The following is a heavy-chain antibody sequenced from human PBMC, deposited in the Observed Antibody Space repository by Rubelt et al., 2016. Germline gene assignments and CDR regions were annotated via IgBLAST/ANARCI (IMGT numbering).Heavy chain of an antibody. J-gene: IGHJ5*02. CDR3: AVSGASCYAGMGWYDP. Sequence: QLQLRESGPGVLKPSETLSLTCTVSGGSISSRGSYWGWIRQSPGKGLEWIGAIYDSVSTYYNPSLESRVSMSIDTSSDQISLRLNSGPSAGTATYDCAVSGASCYAGMGWYDPWGQGTRVTVSS. D-gene: IGHD2-2*01. CDR1: GGSISSRGSY. CDR2: IYDSVST. V-gene: IGHV4-39*01.